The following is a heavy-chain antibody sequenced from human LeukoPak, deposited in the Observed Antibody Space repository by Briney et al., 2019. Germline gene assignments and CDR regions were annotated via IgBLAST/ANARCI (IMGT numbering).Heavy chain of an antibody. CDR1: GGTFSSYT. Sequence: SVKVSCKASGGTFSSYTISWVRQAPGQGLEWMGRIIPILGIANYAQKFQGRVTITADKSTSTAYMELSGLRSEDTAVYYCARGSGSGSYYNELGGYYWGQGTLVTVSS. CDR3: ARGSGSGSYYNELGGYY. CDR2: IIPILGIA. D-gene: IGHD3-10*01. V-gene: IGHV1-69*02. J-gene: IGHJ4*02.